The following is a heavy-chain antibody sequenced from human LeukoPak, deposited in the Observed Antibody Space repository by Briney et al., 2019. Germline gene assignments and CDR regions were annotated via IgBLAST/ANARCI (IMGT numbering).Heavy chain of an antibody. CDR2: INPNSGDT. CDR1: GYTFTDYY. V-gene: IGHV1-2*02. CDR3: ARANFLYCSSTTCLFDY. D-gene: IGHD2-2*01. J-gene: IGHJ4*02. Sequence: GASVTVSCKASGYTFTDYYLHWVRQAAGQGFEWMGWINPNSGDTNYAQKFQGRVIMTRDTSISTAHMEMSRLRSDDTAVYYCARANFLYCSSTTCLFDYWGQGTLVTVSS.